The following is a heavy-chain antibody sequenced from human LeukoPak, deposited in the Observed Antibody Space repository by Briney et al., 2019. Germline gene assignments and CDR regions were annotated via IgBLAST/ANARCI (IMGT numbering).Heavy chain of an antibody. CDR1: GFTFSKAW. CDR2: IKSKTDGGTT. V-gene: IGHV3-15*01. J-gene: IGHJ4*02. D-gene: IGHD3-10*01. Sequence: PGGSLRLSCAASGFTFSKAWMSWVRQAPGKGLEWVGRIKSKTDGGTTDYAAPVKGRFTISRDDSRNTLSLQMNSLKTEDTAVYYCTTITMIREHEDYWGQGTLVTVSS. CDR3: TTITMIREHEDY.